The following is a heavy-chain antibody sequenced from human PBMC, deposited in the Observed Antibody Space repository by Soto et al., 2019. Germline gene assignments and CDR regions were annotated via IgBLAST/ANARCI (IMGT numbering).Heavy chain of an antibody. CDR3: ARDVVRSTAGDS. CDR1: GGTFSTSS. D-gene: IGHD2-15*01. CDR2: IIPIFTRT. V-gene: IGHV1-69*13. Sequence: SVKVSCKASGGTFSTSSFVWGRQGPGQGLEWMGGIIPIFTRTNFAQKFQGRVTFTADESTRTTYMELRSLTSEDTAIYYCARDVVRSTAGDSWGQGTLVTVSS. J-gene: IGHJ4*02.